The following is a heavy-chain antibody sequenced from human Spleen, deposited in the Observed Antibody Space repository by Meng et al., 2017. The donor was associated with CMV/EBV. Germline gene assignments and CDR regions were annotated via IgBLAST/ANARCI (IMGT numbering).Heavy chain of an antibody. V-gene: IGHV3-30*04. CDR3: ARGRYSGSPFDY. Sequence: SCAASGVTFSSYAMHWVRQAPGKGLEWVAVISYDGSNKYYADSVKGRFTISRDNSKNTLYLQMNSLRAEDTAVYYCARGRYSGSPFDYWGQGTLVTVSS. D-gene: IGHD1-26*01. CDR2: ISYDGSNK. J-gene: IGHJ4*02. CDR1: GVTFSSYA.